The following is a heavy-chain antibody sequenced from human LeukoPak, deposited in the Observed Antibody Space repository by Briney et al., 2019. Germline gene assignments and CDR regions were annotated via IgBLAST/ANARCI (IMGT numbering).Heavy chain of an antibody. CDR2: INSDGSST. CDR3: ARQADTAMLIWSFTDY. Sequence: GGSLRLSCAASGFTVSSNYMSWVRQAPGKGLVWVSRINSDGSSTSYADSVKGRFTISRDNAKNTLYLQMNSLRAEDTAVYYCARQADTAMLIWSFTDYWGQGTLVTVSS. J-gene: IGHJ4*02. V-gene: IGHV3-74*01. CDR1: GFTVSSNY. D-gene: IGHD5-18*01.